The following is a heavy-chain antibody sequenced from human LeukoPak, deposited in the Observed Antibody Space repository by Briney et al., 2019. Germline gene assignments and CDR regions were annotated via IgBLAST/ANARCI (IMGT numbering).Heavy chain of an antibody. CDR2: IYTSGST. CDR1: GGSLSSYY. CDR3: ARDMEGRFDY. Sequence: SGTLPLTCTVSGGSLSSYYWSWVRQPAGKGLEGIGRIYTSGSTNYNPSLKSRVTMSVDTSKNPFSLKLSSVTAADTAVYYCARDMEGRFDYWGQGTLVTVSS. V-gene: IGHV4-4*07. D-gene: IGHD3-10*01. J-gene: IGHJ4*02.